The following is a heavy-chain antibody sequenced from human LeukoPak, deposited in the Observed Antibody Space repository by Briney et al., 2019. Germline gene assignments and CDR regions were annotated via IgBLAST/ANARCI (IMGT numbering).Heavy chain of an antibody. V-gene: IGHV4-31*03. J-gene: IGHJ5*02. D-gene: IGHD1-20*01. CDR2: VSYSGST. CDR1: GGSITSGRYY. Sequence: KASETLSHTCTLSGGSITSGRYYWTWIRQHPQRGLEWIGYVSYSGSTNYNSSLKSRLTISADTSKNQFHLRLTSVTAADTAVYYCARDPRGDITGTTFDRWGQGTLVTVSS. CDR3: ARDPRGDITGTTFDR.